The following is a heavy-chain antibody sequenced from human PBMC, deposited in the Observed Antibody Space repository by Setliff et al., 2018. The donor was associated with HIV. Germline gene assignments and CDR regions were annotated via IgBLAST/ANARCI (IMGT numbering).Heavy chain of an antibody. Sequence: SVKVSCKASGGILSTYATIWVRRAPGQGLEWLGGIIPLFGRASYAQKFQGRVTITADESTNTAYMELSSLRSGDTAVYYCARETAPAHYYGSGSYRLRAFDVWGQGTMVTVSS. J-gene: IGHJ3*01. CDR2: IIPLFGRA. CDR1: GGILSTYA. V-gene: IGHV1-69*13. CDR3: ARETAPAHYYGSGSYRLRAFDV. D-gene: IGHD3-10*01.